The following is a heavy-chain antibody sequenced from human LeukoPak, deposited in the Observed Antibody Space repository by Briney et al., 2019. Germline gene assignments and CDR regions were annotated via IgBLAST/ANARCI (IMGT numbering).Heavy chain of an antibody. CDR1: GGTFSSYA. CDR3: ARDWGYYYDSSGYSGDY. J-gene: IGHJ4*02. D-gene: IGHD3-22*01. Sequence: ASVNVSCKASGGTFSSYAISWVRQAPGQGLEWMGRIIPILGIANYAQKFQDRVTITADKSTSTAYMELSSLRSEDTAVYYCARDWGYYYDSSGYSGDYWGQGTLVTVSS. V-gene: IGHV1-69*04. CDR2: IIPILGIA.